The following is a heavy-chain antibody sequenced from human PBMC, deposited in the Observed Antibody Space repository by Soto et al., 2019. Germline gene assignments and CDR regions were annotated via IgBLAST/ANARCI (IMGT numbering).Heavy chain of an antibody. D-gene: IGHD4-17*01. J-gene: IGHJ5*02. V-gene: IGHV1-46*01. CDR2: INPSGGGT. CDR1: GYTFTTHH. CDR3: ARVIVPTTVTTSNWFDP. Sequence: QVQLVQSGADVKKPGASVKVSCKASGYTFTTHHMHWVRQAPGQGLEWMGIINPSGGGTNYAQKFQGRVTMTSDTSTSTVYMELSSLTIDDTAVYYCARVIVPTTVTTSNWFDPWGQGTLVTVSS.